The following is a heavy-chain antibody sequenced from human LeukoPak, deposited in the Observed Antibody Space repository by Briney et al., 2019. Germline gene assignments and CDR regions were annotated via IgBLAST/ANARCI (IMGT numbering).Heavy chain of an antibody. CDR1: GYSISSGYY. Sequence: SETLSLXCTVSGYSISSGYYWGWIRQPPGKGLEWIGSIYHSGSTYYNPSLKSRVTISVDTSKNQFSLKLSSVTAADTAVYYCASPGTTLALFDYWGQGTLVTVSS. CDR3: ASPGTTLALFDY. D-gene: IGHD1-7*01. CDR2: IYHSGST. V-gene: IGHV4-38-2*02. J-gene: IGHJ4*02.